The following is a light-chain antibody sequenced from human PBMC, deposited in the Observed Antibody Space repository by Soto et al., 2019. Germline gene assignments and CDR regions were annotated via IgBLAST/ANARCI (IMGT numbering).Light chain of an antibody. CDR1: QSVLYSSNNKNY. CDR3: QQYYSTPWT. Sequence: DIVMTRCPDSLAVALGERATINCKSSQSVLYSSNNKNYLAWYQQKPGQPPKLLIYWASTRESGVPDRFSGSGSGTDVTLTISSLQAEDVAVYYCQQYYSTPWTFGQGTKVEIK. V-gene: IGKV4-1*01. J-gene: IGKJ1*01. CDR2: WAS.